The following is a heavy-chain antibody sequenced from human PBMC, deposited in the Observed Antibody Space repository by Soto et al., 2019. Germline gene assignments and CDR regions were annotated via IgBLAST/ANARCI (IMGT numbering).Heavy chain of an antibody. CDR2: IYYSGST. J-gene: IGHJ4*02. Sequence: SETLSLTCTVSGGSISSYYWSWIRQPPGKGLEWIGYIYYSGSTNYNPSLKSRVTISVDTSKNQFSLKLSSVTAADTAVYYCASHLRPTNWGGGYIDYWGQGPLVTVSS. V-gene: IGHV4-59*08. D-gene: IGHD7-27*01. CDR3: ASHLRPTNWGGGYIDY. CDR1: GGSISSYY.